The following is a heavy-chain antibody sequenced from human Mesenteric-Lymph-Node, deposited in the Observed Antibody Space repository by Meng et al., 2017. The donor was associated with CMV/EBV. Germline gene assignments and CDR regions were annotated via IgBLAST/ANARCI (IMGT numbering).Heavy chain of an antibody. Sequence: ASVKVSCKTSGYTFTNQEIHWVRQATGQGLEWMGWISAYNGNTNYAQKLQGRVTMTTDTSTSTAYMELRSLRSDDTAVYYCARGGRLYCSSISCYTVAFDIWGQGTMVTVSS. J-gene: IGHJ3*02. CDR2: ISAYNGNT. CDR3: ARGGRLYCSSISCYTVAFDI. CDR1: GYTFTNQE. V-gene: IGHV1-18*01. D-gene: IGHD2-2*02.